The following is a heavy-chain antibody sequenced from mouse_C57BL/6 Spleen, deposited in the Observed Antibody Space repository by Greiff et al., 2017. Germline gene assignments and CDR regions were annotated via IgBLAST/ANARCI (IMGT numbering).Heavy chain of an antibody. CDR2: ISYDGSN. CDR1: GYSITSGYY. J-gene: IGHJ2*01. CDR3: ARSGYAGAFDY. Sequence: EVQLVESGPGLVKPSQSLSLTCSVTGYSITSGYYWNWIRQFPGNKLEWMGYISYDGSNNYNPSLKNRISITRDTSKNQFFLKLNSVTTEDTATYYCARSGYAGAFDYWGQGTTLTVSS. D-gene: IGHD2-2*01. V-gene: IGHV3-6*01.